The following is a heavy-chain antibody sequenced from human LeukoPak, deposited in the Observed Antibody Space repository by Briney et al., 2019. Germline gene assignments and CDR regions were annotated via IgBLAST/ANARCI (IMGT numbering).Heavy chain of an antibody. D-gene: IGHD4-23*01. CDR1: GFTFSSYA. CDR2: ISYDGSNK. V-gene: IGHV3-30-3*01. Sequence: GRSLRLSCAASGFTFSSYAMHWVRQAPGKGLEWVAVISYDGSNKYYADSVKGRFTTSRDNSKNTLYLQMNSLRAEDTAVYYCAKERKLLPFDCWGQGTLVTVSS. CDR3: AKERKLLPFDC. J-gene: IGHJ4*02.